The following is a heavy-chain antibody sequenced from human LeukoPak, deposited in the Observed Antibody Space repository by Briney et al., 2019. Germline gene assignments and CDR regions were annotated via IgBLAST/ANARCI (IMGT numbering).Heavy chain of an antibody. CDR2: IHHSGST. CDR1: GFTFGKYW. D-gene: IGHD1-26*01. Sequence: PGGSLRLSCVASGFTFGKYWMSWIRQSPGKGLEWIGEIHHSGSTNYNPSLKGRVTISVDVSKNHFALSLSSVTAADTAIYYCARVPPARVGTFDYWGQGTLVTVSS. J-gene: IGHJ4*02. V-gene: IGHV4-34*01. CDR3: ARVPPARVGTFDY.